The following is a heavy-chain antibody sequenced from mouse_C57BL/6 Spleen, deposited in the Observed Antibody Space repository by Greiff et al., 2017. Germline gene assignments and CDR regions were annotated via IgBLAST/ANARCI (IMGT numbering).Heavy chain of an antibody. Sequence: VQLKESVAELVRPGASVKLSCTASGFNIKNTYMHWVKQRPEQGLEWIGRIDPANGNTKYAPKFPSKAPITADTSSNTAYLQLSSLTSEDTAIYYGARSGWDGANFDYWGQGTTLTVSS. J-gene: IGHJ2*01. V-gene: IGHV14-3*01. CDR1: GFNIKNTY. D-gene: IGHD3-1*01. CDR2: IDPANGNT. CDR3: ARSGWDGANFDY.